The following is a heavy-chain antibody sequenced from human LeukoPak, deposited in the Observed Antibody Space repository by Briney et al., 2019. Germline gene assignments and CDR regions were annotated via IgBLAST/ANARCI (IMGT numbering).Heavy chain of an antibody. D-gene: IGHD2-2*01. CDR2: IWYDGTNK. CDR1: GFTFSSYG. CDR3: ASSAEAAAINNYYYYGMDV. J-gene: IGHJ6*02. V-gene: IGHV3-33*01. Sequence: GGSLRLSCAASGFTFSSYGMHWVRQAPGEGLEWVATIWYDGTNKFYADSVKGRFTISRDNSKNTLYLQMNSLRAEDTAVYYCASSAEAAAINNYYYYGMDVWGQGTTVTVSS.